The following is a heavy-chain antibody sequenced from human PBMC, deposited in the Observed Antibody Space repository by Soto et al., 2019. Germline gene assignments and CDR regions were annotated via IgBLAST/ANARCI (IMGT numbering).Heavy chain of an antibody. V-gene: IGHV3-23*01. CDR1: GFTFSSYA. D-gene: IGHD3-22*01. CDR2: ISGSGGST. Sequence: GGSLRLSCAASGFTFSSYAMSWVRQAPGKGLEWVSAISGSGGSTYYADSVKGRFTISRDNSKNTLYLQMNSLGAEDTAVYYCARGLYYYDSSGYYGNWGQGTLVTVSS. J-gene: IGHJ4*02. CDR3: ARGLYYYDSSGYYGN.